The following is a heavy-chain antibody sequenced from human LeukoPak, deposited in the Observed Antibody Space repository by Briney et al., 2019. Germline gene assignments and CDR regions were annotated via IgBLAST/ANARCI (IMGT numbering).Heavy chain of an antibody. Sequence: GGSLRLSCAASGFTFSGSAMHWVRQAPGKGLEWVSSISSSSSYIYYADSVKGRFTISRDNAKNSLYLQMNSLRAEDTAVYYCARGPDNYYDTPSDYWGQGTLVTVSS. J-gene: IGHJ4*02. CDR3: ARGPDNYYDTPSDY. CDR1: GFTFSGSA. D-gene: IGHD3-22*01. V-gene: IGHV3-21*01. CDR2: ISSSSSYI.